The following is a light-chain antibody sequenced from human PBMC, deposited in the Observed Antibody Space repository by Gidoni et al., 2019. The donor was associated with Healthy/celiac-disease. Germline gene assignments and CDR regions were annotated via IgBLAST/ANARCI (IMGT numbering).Light chain of an antibody. J-gene: IGKJ1*01. CDR2: KAS. V-gene: IGKV1-5*03. CDR1: QSISSW. Sequence: DIQMTQSPSTLSASVGDRVTITCRASQSISSWLDWYQQKPGKAPKLLNYKASSLESGVPSRFGGRGSGTEFTLTSSSLQPDDFATYYCQQYNSYSWTFGQGTKVEIK. CDR3: QQYNSYSWT.